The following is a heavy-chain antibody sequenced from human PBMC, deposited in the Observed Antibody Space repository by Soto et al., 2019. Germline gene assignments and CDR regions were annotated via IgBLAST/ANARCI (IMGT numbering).Heavy chain of an antibody. Sequence: ASVKVSCKASGYTFTSYGISWVRQAPGQGLEWMGWISAYNGNTNYAQKLQGRVTMTTDTSTSTAYMELRSLRSDDTAVYYCARSPYDSSGPYYFDYWGQGTLVTVSS. CDR3: ARSPYDSSGPYYFDY. D-gene: IGHD3-22*01. CDR1: GYTFTSYG. CDR2: ISAYNGNT. V-gene: IGHV1-18*04. J-gene: IGHJ4*02.